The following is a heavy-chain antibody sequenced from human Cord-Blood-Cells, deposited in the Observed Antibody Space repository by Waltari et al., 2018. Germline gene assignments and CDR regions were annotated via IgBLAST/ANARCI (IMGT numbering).Heavy chain of an antibody. Sequence: QVQLQQWGAGLLKPSETLSLTCAVYGGSFSGYYWSWIRQPPGKGLEWIGEINHSGSTNYNPSLKSRVTISVDTSKNQFSLKLSSVTAADTAVYYCVSYAGYSSSFDAFDIWGQGTMVTVSS. CDR2: INHSGST. CDR1: GGSFSGYY. J-gene: IGHJ3*02. CDR3: VSYAGYSSSFDAFDI. V-gene: IGHV4-34*01. D-gene: IGHD6-13*01.